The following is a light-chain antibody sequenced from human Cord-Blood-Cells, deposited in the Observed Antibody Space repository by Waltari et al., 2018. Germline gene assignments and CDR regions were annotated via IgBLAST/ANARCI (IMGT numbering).Light chain of an antibody. J-gene: IGKJ5*01. CDR3: QQRSNWPPIT. Sequence: DIVLTQYPATLSLSPGERATLSCRASQSVSSYLAWYQQKPGQAPRLLIYDASNRATGIPARFSGSGSGTDFTLTISSLEPEDFAVYYCQQRSNWPPITFGQGTRLEIK. CDR2: DAS. CDR1: QSVSSY. V-gene: IGKV3-11*01.